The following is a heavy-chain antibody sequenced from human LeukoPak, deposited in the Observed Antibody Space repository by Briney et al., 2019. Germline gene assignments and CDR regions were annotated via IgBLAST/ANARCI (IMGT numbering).Heavy chain of an antibody. J-gene: IGHJ3*02. CDR1: GGSISVYH. V-gene: IGHV4-4*08. D-gene: IGHD1-26*01. CDR2: LYDTGIT. CDR3: AKEGMGSEATTADGAFDI. Sequence: PSETLSLTCTVSGGSISVYHWSWLRQPPGKGLEWIGYLYDTGITNYSPSLKSRVTISVGTSNNQISLKLTSVTAADTAIYFCAKEGMGSEATTADGAFDIWGQGTTVTVSS.